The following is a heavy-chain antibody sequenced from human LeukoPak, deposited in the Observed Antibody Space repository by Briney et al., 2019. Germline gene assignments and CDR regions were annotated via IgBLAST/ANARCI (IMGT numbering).Heavy chain of an antibody. J-gene: IGHJ6*03. CDR1: GGSISSSGYY. D-gene: IGHD4-23*01. V-gene: IGHV4-30-2*01. CDR3: ARENFGGNSGYYYYYMDV. Sequence: KPSETLSLTCTVSGGSISSSGYYWSWIRQPPGKGLEWIGYIYHGGTTYYNPSLKSRVTMSLDRSKNQLSLKMSSVTAADTAVYYCARENFGGNSGYYYYYMDVWGKGTTVTVSS. CDR2: IYHGGTT.